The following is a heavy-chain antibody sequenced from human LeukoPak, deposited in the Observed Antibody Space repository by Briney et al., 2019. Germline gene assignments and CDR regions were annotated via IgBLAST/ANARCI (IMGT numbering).Heavy chain of an antibody. CDR3: ALTYYDILTGHGPYYYGMDV. Sequence: SETLSLTCTVSGGSISTYYWNWIRQPPGKGLEWIGYIYYSGSTNYNPSLKSRVTISVDTSKNQFSLKLSSVTAADTAVYYCALTYYDILTGHGPYYYGMDVWGQGTTVTVSS. J-gene: IGHJ6*02. D-gene: IGHD3-9*01. CDR1: GGSISTYY. CDR2: IYYSGST. V-gene: IGHV4-59*08.